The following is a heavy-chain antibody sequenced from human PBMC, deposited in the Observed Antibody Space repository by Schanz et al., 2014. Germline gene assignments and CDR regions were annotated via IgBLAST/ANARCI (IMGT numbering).Heavy chain of an antibody. J-gene: IGHJ3*02. D-gene: IGHD3-10*01. CDR3: ARVVLGGDAFDI. CDR2: IYNSGKT. Sequence: QVQLQESGPGLVKPSETLSLTCTVSGGSISSEYWSWIRQPAGKGLEWIGRIYNSGKTNYNPSLESRVSMSVDTSKKQLSLKLRSVSAADTAVYYCARVVLGGDAFDIWGQGTMVTVSS. CDR1: GGSISSEY. V-gene: IGHV4-4*07.